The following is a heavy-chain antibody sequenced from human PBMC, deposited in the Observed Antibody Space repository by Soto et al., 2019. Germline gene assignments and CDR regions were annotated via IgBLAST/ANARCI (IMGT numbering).Heavy chain of an antibody. Sequence: QVQLVQSGAEVKKPGSSVKVSCKASGGTFSSYTISWVRQAPGQGLEWMRRIIPILGIANYAQKFQGRVTITADKSTSTAYMELSSLRSEDTAVYYCARDSYSSSWYISFDYWGQGTLVTVSS. CDR2: IIPILGIA. V-gene: IGHV1-69*08. CDR1: GGTFSSYT. J-gene: IGHJ4*02. D-gene: IGHD6-13*01. CDR3: ARDSYSSSWYISFDY.